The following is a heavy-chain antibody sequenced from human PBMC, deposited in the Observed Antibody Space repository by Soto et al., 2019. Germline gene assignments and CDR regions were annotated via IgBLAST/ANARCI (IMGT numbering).Heavy chain of an antibody. CDR2: IYSGGST. CDR1: GFTVSSNY. CDR3: VRGSGPRGRPY. D-gene: IGHD3-16*01. J-gene: IGHJ4*02. Sequence: PGGSLRLSCAASGFTVSSNYMSWVRQAPGKGLEWVSVIYSGGSTYYADSVKGRFTISRDNSKNALYLQMNSLRAEDTAVYYCVRGSGPRGRPYWGQGILVTVSS. V-gene: IGHV3-53*01.